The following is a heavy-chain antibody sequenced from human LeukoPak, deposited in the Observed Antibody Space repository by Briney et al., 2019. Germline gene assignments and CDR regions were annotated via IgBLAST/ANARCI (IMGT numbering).Heavy chain of an antibody. CDR2: IYSSGSN. D-gene: IGHD5-12*01. CDR3: AREPTSGREPTSGRPLDY. Sequence: PSETLSLTCTVSGGSISGYFWTWIRQPAGKGLEWNGRIYSSGSNNYNPSLKSRVTMSLDTSKNHFSLNLTSVTAADTAVYYCAREPTSGREPTSGRPLDYWGQGTLVTVSS. CDR1: GGSISGYF. J-gene: IGHJ4*02. V-gene: IGHV4-4*07.